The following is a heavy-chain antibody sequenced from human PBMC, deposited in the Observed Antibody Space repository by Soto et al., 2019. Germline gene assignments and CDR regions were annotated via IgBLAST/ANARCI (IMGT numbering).Heavy chain of an antibody. J-gene: IGHJ4*02. CDR2: ISGSGGST. D-gene: IGHD3-3*01. Sequence: EVQLLESGGGLVQPGGSLRLSCAASGFTFSSYAMSWVRQAPGKGLEWVSAISGSGGSTYYADSVKGRFTISRDNSKNTLYLQMNSLRAEDTAVYYCAKDLTRTYYDFWFGTPKFDYWGQGTLVTVSS. CDR3: AKDLTRTYYDFWFGTPKFDY. V-gene: IGHV3-23*01. CDR1: GFTFSSYA.